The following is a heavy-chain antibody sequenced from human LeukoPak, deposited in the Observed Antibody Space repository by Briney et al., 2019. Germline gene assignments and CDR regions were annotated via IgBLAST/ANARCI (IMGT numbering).Heavy chain of an antibody. CDR2: IKSKTDGGTT. J-gene: IGHJ4*02. D-gene: IGHD5-12*01. Sequence: GGSLRLSCGASGFPLSNAWMSWVPQAPGKGLEWVGRIKSKTDGGTTDYAAPVKGRFTISRDESKNTLYLQMNSLKTEDTAVYYGTTGCSGYDFGYWGQGTLVTVSS. CDR1: GFPLSNAW. CDR3: TTGCSGYDFGY. V-gene: IGHV3-15*01.